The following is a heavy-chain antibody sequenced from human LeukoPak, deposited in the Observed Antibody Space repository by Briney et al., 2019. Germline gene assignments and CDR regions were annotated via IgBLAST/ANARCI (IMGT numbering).Heavy chain of an antibody. D-gene: IGHD1/OR15-1a*01. CDR2: IGSSGSAL. CDR1: GSTFSSYE. V-gene: IGHV3-48*03. Sequence: PGGSLRLSCTASGSTFSSYEMNWVRQAPGKGLEWVSYIGSSGSALYYADSVKRRFTISRDNAKNSLYLQLNSLRAEDTAVYYCARVGPNWNNFDYWGQGTLVTVSS. CDR3: ARVGPNWNNFDY. J-gene: IGHJ4*02.